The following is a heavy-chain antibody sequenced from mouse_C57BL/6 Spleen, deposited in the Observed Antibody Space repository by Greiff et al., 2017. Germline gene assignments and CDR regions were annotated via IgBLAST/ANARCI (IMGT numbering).Heavy chain of an antibody. Sequence: EVHLVESGGGLVKPGGSLKLSCAASGFTFSSYAMSWVRQTPEKRLEWVATISDGGSYTYYPDNVKGRFTISRDNAKNNLYLQMSHLKSVDTSMYYCARVYGILYYFDYWGQGTTLTVSS. CDR3: ARVYGILYYFDY. D-gene: IGHD2-1*01. V-gene: IGHV5-4*01. CDR1: GFTFSSYA. CDR2: ISDGGSYT. J-gene: IGHJ2*01.